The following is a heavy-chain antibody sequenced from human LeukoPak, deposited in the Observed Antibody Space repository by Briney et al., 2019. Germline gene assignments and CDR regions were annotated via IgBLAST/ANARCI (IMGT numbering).Heavy chain of an antibody. J-gene: IGHJ2*01. V-gene: IGHV1-69*05. CDR2: IIPIFGTA. CDR3: ARSRLGGTSPYWYFDL. Sequence: ASVKVSCKASGYTFTSYAISWVRQAPGQGLEWMGGIIPIFGTANYAQKFQGRVTITTDESTSTAYMELSSLRSEDTAVYYCARSRLGGTSPYWYFDLWGRGTLVTVSS. D-gene: IGHD2-2*01. CDR1: GYTFTSYA.